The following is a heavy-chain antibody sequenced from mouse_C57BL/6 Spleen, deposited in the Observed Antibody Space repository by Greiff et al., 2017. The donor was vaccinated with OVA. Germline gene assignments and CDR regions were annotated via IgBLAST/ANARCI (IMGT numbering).Heavy chain of an antibody. D-gene: IGHD3-2*02. V-gene: IGHV5-6*02. CDR1: GFTFSSYG. CDR2: ISSGGSYT. CDR3: ARHQGHFDY. Sequence: EVKLEESGGDLVKPGGSLKLSCAASGFTFSSYGMSWVRQTPDKRLEWVATISSGGSYTYYPDSVKGRFTISRDNAKNTLYLQMSSLKSEDTAMYYCARHQGHFDYWGQGTTLTVSS. J-gene: IGHJ2*01.